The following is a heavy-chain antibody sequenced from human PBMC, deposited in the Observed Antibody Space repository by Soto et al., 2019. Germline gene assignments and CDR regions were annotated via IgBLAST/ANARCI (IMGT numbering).Heavy chain of an antibody. CDR2: INHSGST. D-gene: IGHD2-8*01. CDR1: GGSFSGYY. V-gene: IGHV4-34*01. J-gene: IGHJ6*02. Sequence: SETLSLTCAVYGGSFSGYYWSWVRQPPGKGLEWIGEINHSGSTNYNPSLKSRVTISVDTSKNQSSLKLSSVTAADTAVYYCARGRSWASWGVDYYYYYGMDVWGQGNTVTVSS. CDR3: ARGRSWASWGVDYYYYYGMDV.